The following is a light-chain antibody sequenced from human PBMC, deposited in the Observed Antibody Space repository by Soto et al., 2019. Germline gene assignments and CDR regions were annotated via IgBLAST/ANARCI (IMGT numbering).Light chain of an antibody. CDR1: QSVSSGY. CDR3: QQYNNWPLT. CDR2: DAS. V-gene: IGKV3D-15*01. J-gene: IGKJ5*01. Sequence: EIVLTQSPGTLSLSPVERGTLSCRASQSVSSGYLAWYQQKPGQAPRLLIYDASNRATGIPARFSGSGSGTEFTLTITSLQSEDFAVYCCQQYNNWPLTFGPGTRLEIK.